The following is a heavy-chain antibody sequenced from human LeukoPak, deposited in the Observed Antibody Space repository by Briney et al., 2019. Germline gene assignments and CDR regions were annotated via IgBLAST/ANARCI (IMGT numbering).Heavy chain of an antibody. D-gene: IGHD5-12*01. CDR1: GFTFSSYA. CDR2: ISYDGINK. CDR3: ARDSHAPDIDMVSCYFDY. J-gene: IGHJ4*02. Sequence: PGGSLRLSCAASGFTFSSYAMHWVRQAPGKGLEWVAVISYDGINKYYADSVEGRFTISRDSSKNTLYLQMNSLRAEDTAVYYCARDSHAPDIDMVSCYFDYWGQGTLVTVSS. V-gene: IGHV3-30-3*01.